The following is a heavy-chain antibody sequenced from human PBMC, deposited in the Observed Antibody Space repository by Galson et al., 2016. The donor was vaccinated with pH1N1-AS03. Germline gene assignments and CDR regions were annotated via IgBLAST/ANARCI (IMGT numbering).Heavy chain of an antibody. CDR3: AKGRSTVTPLDYGMGV. J-gene: IGHJ6*02. Sequence: SVKVSCKASGYTFTTYYVHWVRQAPGQGLEWVGRINPVSGETDSPQKFQDRVTLTRDKSISSAYLDLSGLTFDDTAVYYCAKGRSTVTPLDYGMGVWGQGTTVIVSS. D-gene: IGHD1-26*01. V-gene: IGHV1-2*06. CDR2: INPVSGET. CDR1: GYTFTTYY.